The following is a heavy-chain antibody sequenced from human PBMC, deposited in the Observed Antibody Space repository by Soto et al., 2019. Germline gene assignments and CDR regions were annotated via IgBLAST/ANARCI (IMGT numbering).Heavy chain of an antibody. V-gene: IGHV3-33*01. CDR3: VRGDNWNDEARDH. D-gene: IGHD1-1*01. J-gene: IGHJ5*02. Sequence: PGGSLTLSCAACGFMFSSHGMHWVRQAPGKGLEWVAVIWSDGNNRYYADSVKGRFTISRDNSKNTLYLQMNSLRAEDTAVYYCVRGDNWNDEARDHWGQGTLVTVSS. CDR1: GFMFSSHG. CDR2: IWSDGNNR.